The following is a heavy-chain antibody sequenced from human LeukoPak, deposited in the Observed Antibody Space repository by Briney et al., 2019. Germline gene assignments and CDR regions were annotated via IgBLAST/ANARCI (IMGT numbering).Heavy chain of an antibody. Sequence: SETLSLTCSVSGDSISSNSYYWGWIRQPPGKGLEWIGTIYYSGNTHFNPSLKSRLTISIDTSKNQFSLKLISVTAADTAMYYCARLGGMATVAFDYWGQGSPVTVSS. V-gene: IGHV4-39*01. CDR3: ARLGGMATVAFDY. CDR1: GDSISSNSYY. J-gene: IGHJ4*02. CDR2: IYYSGNT. D-gene: IGHD5-24*01.